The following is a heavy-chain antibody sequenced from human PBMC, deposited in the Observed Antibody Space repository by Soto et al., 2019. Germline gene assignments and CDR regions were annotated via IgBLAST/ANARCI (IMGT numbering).Heavy chain of an antibody. CDR3: ASTHCSSTSCPYGMDV. CDR2: IYPGDSDT. Sequence: PXGSLKISCKGSGYSFTSYGIGWVRQMPGKGLEWMGIIYPGDSDTRYSPSFQGQVTISADKSISTAYLQWSSLKASDTAMYYCASTHCSSTSCPYGMDVWGQGTTVTVSS. J-gene: IGHJ6*02. D-gene: IGHD2-2*01. CDR1: GYSFTSYG. V-gene: IGHV5-51*01.